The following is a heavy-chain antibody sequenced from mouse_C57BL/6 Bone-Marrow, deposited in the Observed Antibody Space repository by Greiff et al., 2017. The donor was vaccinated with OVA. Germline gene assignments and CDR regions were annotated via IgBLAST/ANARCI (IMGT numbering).Heavy chain of an antibody. J-gene: IGHJ2*01. Sequence: QVQLKQPGAELVMPGASVKLSCKASGYTFTSYWMHWVKQRPGQGLEWIGEIDPSDSYTNYNQKFKGKSTLTVDKSSSTAYMQLSSLTSEGSAVYYCAREGIWSVYFDYWGQGTTLTVSS. CDR3: AREGIWSVYFDY. CDR1: GYTFTSYW. V-gene: IGHV1-69*01. D-gene: IGHD1-1*02. CDR2: IDPSDSYT.